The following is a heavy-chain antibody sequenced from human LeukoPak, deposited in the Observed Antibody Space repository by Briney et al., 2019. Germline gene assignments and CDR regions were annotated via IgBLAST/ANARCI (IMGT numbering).Heavy chain of an antibody. Sequence: GGSLRLSCAASGFTFSSYSMNWVRQAPGKGLEWVSSVSSSGRHMYYADSVKGRFTISRHNAKNSLYLQMNSLRAEDTAVYYCAKGPLDYIHGTHYFDYWGQGTLVTVSS. J-gene: IGHJ4*02. CDR2: VSSSGRHM. CDR3: AKGPLDYIHGTHYFDY. D-gene: IGHD1-14*01. CDR1: GFTFSSYS. V-gene: IGHV3-21*04.